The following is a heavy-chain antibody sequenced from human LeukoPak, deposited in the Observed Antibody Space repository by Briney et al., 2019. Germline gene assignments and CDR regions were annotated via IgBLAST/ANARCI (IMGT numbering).Heavy chain of an antibody. CDR2: IYYSGST. V-gene: IGHV4-59*02. J-gene: IGHJ4*02. CDR1: GDSVSSYY. CDR3: ARADVGMATIDY. D-gene: IGHD5-12*01. Sequence: SETLSLTCSVSGDSVSSYYWSWIRQPPGKGLEWIGYIYYSGSTNYNPSLKSRVTISVDTSKNQFSLKLSSVTAADTAVYYCARADVGMATIDYWGQGTLVTVSS.